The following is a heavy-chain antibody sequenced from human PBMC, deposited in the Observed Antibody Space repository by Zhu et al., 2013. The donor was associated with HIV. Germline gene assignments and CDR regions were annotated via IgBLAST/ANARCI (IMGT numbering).Heavy chain of an antibody. Sequence: QVQLVQSGAEVKKPEASVKVSCKASGYTFSDYDITWVRQASGQGLEWMGWMNPDNGNTGYAQKFQGRITMTRKASITTAYMELSSLRSEDTAVYYCVRGEYYYGSGTPFDYWGQGTLVTVSS. CDR1: GYTFSDYD. CDR3: VRGEYYYGSGTPFDY. J-gene: IGHJ4*02. V-gene: IGHV1-8*01. CDR2: MNPDNGNT. D-gene: IGHD3-10*01.